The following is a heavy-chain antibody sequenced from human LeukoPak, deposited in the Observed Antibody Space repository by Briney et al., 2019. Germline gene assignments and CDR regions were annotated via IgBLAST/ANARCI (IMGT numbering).Heavy chain of an antibody. CDR1: GFTFSSYA. J-gene: IGHJ4*02. V-gene: IGHV3-30*04. D-gene: IGHD1-26*01. Sequence: GGSLRLSCAASGFTFSSYAMHWVRQAPGKGLEWVAVISYDGSNKYYADSVKGRFTISRDYSKNTLYLQMNSLRAEDTAVYYCARTWEEYYFDYWGQGTLVTVSS. CDR2: ISYDGSNK. CDR3: ARTWEEYYFDY.